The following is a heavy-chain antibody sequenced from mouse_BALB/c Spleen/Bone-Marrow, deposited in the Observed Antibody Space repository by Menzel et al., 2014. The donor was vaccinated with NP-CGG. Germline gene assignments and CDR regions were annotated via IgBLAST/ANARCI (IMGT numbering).Heavy chain of an antibody. CDR3: AKNSYDIYYYAMDY. CDR2: IWRGGST. Sequence: QLQLKESGPGLVQPSQSLSITCTVSGFSLSSYGVHWVRQSPGKGLEWLGVIWRGGSTDYNAAFMSRLSITKDNSKSQVFFKMNSLQADDTAIYYCAKNSYDIYYYAMDYWGQGTSVTVSS. V-gene: IGHV2-5*01. CDR1: GFSLSSYG. D-gene: IGHD2-3*01. J-gene: IGHJ4*01.